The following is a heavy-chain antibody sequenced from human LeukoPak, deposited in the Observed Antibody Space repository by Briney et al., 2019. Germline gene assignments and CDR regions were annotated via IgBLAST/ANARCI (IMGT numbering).Heavy chain of an antibody. J-gene: IGHJ4*02. CDR2: ISSSGFTT. CDR3: ARTPYDYVWGSYRSPRRYYFDY. Sequence: GGSLRLSCAASGFTFSSYEMNWVRQAPGKGLEWVSYISSSGFTTYYADSVKGRFTISRDNAKNSLYLQMNSLRAEDTAVYYCARTPYDYVWGSYRSPRRYYFDYWGQGTLVTVSS. CDR1: GFTFSSYE. D-gene: IGHD3-16*02. V-gene: IGHV3-48*03.